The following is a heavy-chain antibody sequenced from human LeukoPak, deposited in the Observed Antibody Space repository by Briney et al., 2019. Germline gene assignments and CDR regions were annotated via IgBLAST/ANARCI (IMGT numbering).Heavy chain of an antibody. CDR2: MYYSGST. V-gene: IGHV4-59*12. CDR3: ARVYGYGDYFDY. CDR1: GRSISSYY. D-gene: IGHD5-18*01. J-gene: IGHJ4*02. Sequence: SETLSLTCTVSGRSISSYYWSWIRQPPGKGLEWIGYMYYSGSTYYNPSLKSRVTISVDTSKNQFSLKLSSVTAADTAVYYCARVYGYGDYFDYCGQGTLVTVSS.